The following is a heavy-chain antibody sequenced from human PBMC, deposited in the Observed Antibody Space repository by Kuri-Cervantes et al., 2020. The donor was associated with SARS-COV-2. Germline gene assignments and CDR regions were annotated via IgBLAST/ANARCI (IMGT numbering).Heavy chain of an antibody. CDR3: ARGTRGTASPYYYYGMDV. J-gene: IGHJ6*02. CDR2: ISAYNGNT. CDR1: GYTFTSYG. Sequence: ASVKDSCKASGYTFTSYGISWVRQAPGQGLEWMGWISAYNGNTNYAQKLQGRVTMTTDTSTSTDYMKLSRLRPEDTAVYYCARGTRGTASPYYYYGMDVWGQGTTVTVSS. V-gene: IGHV1-18*01.